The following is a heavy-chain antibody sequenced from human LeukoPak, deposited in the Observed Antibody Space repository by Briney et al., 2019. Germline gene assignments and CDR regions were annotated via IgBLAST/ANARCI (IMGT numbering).Heavy chain of an antibody. D-gene: IGHD5-12*01. J-gene: IGHJ3*02. Sequence: SVKVSCKASGGTFNSYTINWVRQAPGQGLEWMGGIIPIFATTNYAQKFQGRVTITADESTSTAHMELSSLSSEDTAVYYCASGTVASMDIWGQGTMVTVSS. CDR2: IIPIFATT. V-gene: IGHV1-69*01. CDR1: GGTFNSYT. CDR3: ASGTVASMDI.